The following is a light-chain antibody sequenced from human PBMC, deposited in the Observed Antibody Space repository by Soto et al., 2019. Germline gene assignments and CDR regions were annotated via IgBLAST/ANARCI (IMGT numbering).Light chain of an antibody. J-gene: IGKJ1*01. V-gene: IGKV1-5*03. CDR1: QGISTR. CDR3: QQYSTYTPRT. CDR2: KAS. Sequence: DIQMTQSPSTLAASVGDRVTITCRASQGISTRLAWHQQKPGKVPKILIYKASSLESGVPSRFSGSGSGTEFTLTISSLQPDDFATYYCQQYSTYTPRTFGQGTMVDI.